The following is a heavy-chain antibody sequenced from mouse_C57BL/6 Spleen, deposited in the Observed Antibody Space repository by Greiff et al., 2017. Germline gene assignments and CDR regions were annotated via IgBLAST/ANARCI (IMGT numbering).Heavy chain of an antibody. J-gene: IGHJ4*01. CDR1: GYTFTSYW. V-gene: IGHV1-53*01. CDR3: ARYGNSYGAMDY. Sequence: VQLQQPGTELVKPGASVKLSCKASGYTFTSYWMHWVKQRPGQGLEWIGNINPSNGGTNYNEKFKSKATLTVDKSSSTAYMQRSSLTSEDSAVYYCARYGNSYGAMDYWGQGTSVTVSS. CDR2: INPSNGGT. D-gene: IGHD1-1*01.